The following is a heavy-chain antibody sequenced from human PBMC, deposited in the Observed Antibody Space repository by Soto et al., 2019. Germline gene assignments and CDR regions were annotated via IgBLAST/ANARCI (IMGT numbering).Heavy chain of an antibody. CDR1: GLTFSSYS. CDR3: ARDIVGAGGVDL. D-gene: IGHD1-26*01. CDR2: ISTSSSSI. V-gene: IGHV3-21*02. J-gene: IGHJ2*01. Sequence: EVQLVESGGGLVKPGGSLRLSCAASGLTFSSYSMTWVRQAPGNGLEWVSSISTSSSSIYYADSVKGRFTISRDNAKNSLFLQMNSLRVEVTAVYYCARDIVGAGGVDLWGRGTLVTVSS.